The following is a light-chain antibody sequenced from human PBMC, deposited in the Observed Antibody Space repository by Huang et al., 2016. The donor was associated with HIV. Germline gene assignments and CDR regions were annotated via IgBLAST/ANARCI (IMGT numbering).Light chain of an antibody. V-gene: IGKV3-15*01. CDR1: QSVNSD. CDR3: QQYNNWPLTWT. CDR2: GAS. J-gene: IGKJ1*01. Sequence: EIVMTQSPATLSVSPGERATLSCRASQSVNSDLAWYQQKPGQAPRLLMFGASTRATGIPARFSGSGSGREFTLTISSLRSEDFAVYYCQQYNNWPLTWTFGQGTKVEIK.